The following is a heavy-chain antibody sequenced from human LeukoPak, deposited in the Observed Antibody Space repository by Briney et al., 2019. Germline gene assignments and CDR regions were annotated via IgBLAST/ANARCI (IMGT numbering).Heavy chain of an antibody. Sequence: PAGSLTLTCAAYGFTVSSNYMSWIRQAPGKGLEWISVIYSGGSTYYEESVKSRFTISGDTSKNQLFLQMSSVSAEDTAVYYCARAGANSGYPIYYIHCWGKGTTATVSS. J-gene: IGHJ6*04. CDR1: GFTVSSNY. V-gene: IGHV3-66*02. CDR3: ARAGANSGYPIYYIHC. D-gene: IGHD1-26*01. CDR2: IYSGGST.